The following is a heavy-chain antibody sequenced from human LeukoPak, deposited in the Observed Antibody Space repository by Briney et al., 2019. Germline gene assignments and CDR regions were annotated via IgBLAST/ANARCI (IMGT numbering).Heavy chain of an antibody. J-gene: IGHJ4*02. Sequence: SETLSLTCTVSGGSINSYYWSWIRQPPGKGLEWIGYISYSGSTNYNPSLKSRVTVSLDTSKKQFFLKLSSVTAADTALYYCARGNANWGQGTLVTVPS. CDR3: ARGNAN. CDR1: GGSINSYY. CDR2: ISYSGST. V-gene: IGHV4-59*01.